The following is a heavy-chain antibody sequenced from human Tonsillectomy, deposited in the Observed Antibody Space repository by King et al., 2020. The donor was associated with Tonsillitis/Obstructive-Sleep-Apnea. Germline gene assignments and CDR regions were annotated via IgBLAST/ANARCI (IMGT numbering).Heavy chain of an antibody. J-gene: IGHJ4*02. CDR2: IYYSGST. V-gene: IGHV4-59*08. D-gene: IGHD3-16*02. CDR3: ARQKAAYYDYVWGSYRSNYFDY. CDR1: DXSXXXYY. Sequence: QLQESGPGXVXXSXTLXXXXXXSDXSXXXYYXXXXXXPPGKGLEWIGYIYYSGSTNYNPSLKSRVTISLEKSKNQFSLKLSSVNAADTAVYYCARQKAAYYDYVWGSYRSNYFDYWGQGTLVTVSS.